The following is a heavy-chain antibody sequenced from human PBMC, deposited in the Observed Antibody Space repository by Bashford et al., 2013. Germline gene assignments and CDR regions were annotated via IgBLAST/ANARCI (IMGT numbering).Heavy chain of an antibody. J-gene: IGHJ6*02. CDR2: IYPGDSDT. CDR1: GYSFPTNW. Sequence: GRSLRSPRKASGYSFPTNWIGWVRQMPGKGLEWMGIIYPGDSDTRYSPSFQGQVTISADKSINTVYLQWSSLKASDTAMYFCARRHHAMDVWGQGTMVTVSS. CDR3: ARRHHAMDV. V-gene: IGHV5-51*01.